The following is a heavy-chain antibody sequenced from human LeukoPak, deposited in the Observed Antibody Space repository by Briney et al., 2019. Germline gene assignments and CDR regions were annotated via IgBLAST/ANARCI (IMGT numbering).Heavy chain of an antibody. Sequence: PSETLSLTCAVYGGSFSGYYWSWIRQPPGKGLEWIGEINHGGSTNYNPSLKSRVTISVDTSKNQFSLKLSSVTAADTAVYYCARSPVYGSSWYYFDYWGQGTLVTVSS. CDR1: GGSFSGYY. CDR3: ARSPVYGSSWYYFDY. CDR2: INHGGST. D-gene: IGHD6-13*01. V-gene: IGHV4-34*01. J-gene: IGHJ4*02.